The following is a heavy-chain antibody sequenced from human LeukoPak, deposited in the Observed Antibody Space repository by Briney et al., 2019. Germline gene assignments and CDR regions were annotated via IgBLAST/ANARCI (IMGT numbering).Heavy chain of an antibody. V-gene: IGHV1-46*01. CDR2: IIPSDGFT. Sequence: ASVKVSCKASGYTFSSYYVHWVRQAPGQGLEWMGMIIPSDGFTSYAQKFQGRVTMTRDMSTSTVYMELSSLRSDDTAVYYCARDRGSSSPGPHYWGQGTLVTVSS. CDR3: ARDRGSSSPGPHY. D-gene: IGHD6-6*01. CDR1: GYTFSSYY. J-gene: IGHJ4*02.